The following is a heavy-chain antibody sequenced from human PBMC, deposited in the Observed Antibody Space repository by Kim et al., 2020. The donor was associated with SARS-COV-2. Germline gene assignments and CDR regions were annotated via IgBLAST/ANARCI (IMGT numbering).Heavy chain of an antibody. Sequence: SETLSLTCTVSGGSISSGGYYWSWIRQHPGKGLEWIGYIYYSGSTYYNPSLKSRVTISVDTSKNQFSLKLSSVTAADTAVYYCARALDLSYYFDYWGQGTLVTVSS. V-gene: IGHV4-31*03. CDR2: IYYSGST. CDR1: GGSISSGGYY. CDR3: ARALDLSYYFDY. D-gene: IGHD3-16*02. J-gene: IGHJ4*02.